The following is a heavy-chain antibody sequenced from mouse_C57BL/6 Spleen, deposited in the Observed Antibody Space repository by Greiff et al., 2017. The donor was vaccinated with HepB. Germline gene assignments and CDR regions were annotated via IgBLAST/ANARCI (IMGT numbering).Heavy chain of an antibody. J-gene: IGHJ3*01. V-gene: IGHV1-15*01. CDR3: TRDDYPSRFAY. CDR1: GYTFTDYE. Sequence: VKLVESGAELVRPGASVTLSCKASGYTFTDYEMHWVKQTPVHGLEWIGAIDPETGGTAYNQKFKGKAILTADKSSSTAYMELRSLTSEDSAVYYCTRDDYPSRFAYWGQGTLVTVSA. CDR2: IDPETGGT. D-gene: IGHD2-4*01.